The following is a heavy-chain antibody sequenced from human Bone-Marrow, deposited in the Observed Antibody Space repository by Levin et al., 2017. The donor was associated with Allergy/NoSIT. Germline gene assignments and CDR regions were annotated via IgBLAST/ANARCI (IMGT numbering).Heavy chain of an antibody. J-gene: IGHJ5*02. CDR2: TRNKANSYTT. Sequence: GESLKISCAASGFTFSDHYMDWVRQAPGKGLEWVGRTRNKANSYTTEYAASVKGRFTISRDDSKNSLFLQMNSLKTEDTAVYYCTRGNYGSGENWFDPWGQGTLVTVSS. CDR3: TRGNYGSGENWFDP. CDR1: GFTFSDHY. V-gene: IGHV3-72*01. D-gene: IGHD3-10*01.